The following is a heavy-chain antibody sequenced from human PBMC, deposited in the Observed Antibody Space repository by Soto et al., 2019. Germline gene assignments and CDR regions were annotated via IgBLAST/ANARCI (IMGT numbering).Heavy chain of an antibody. CDR3: ARDGYSGRSDGFDI. CDR2: ISYDGNSE. J-gene: IGHJ3*02. Sequence: QMYLVESGGGVVQPERSLRLSCAASGFTFGAYTMHWVRQAPGKGLEWVAAISYDGNSERYTDPVKGRFTVSRDNPSDTLYLQMNSLRVEDTAVYYCARDGYSGRSDGFDIWGQGTMVTVSS. CDR1: GFTFGAYT. D-gene: IGHD5-12*01. V-gene: IGHV3-30*14.